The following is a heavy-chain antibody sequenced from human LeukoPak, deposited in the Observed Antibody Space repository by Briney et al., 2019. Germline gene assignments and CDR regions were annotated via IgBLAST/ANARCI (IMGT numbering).Heavy chain of an antibody. CDR2: ISYDGSNK. CDR3: ARDGGRSYSYAGDY. J-gene: IGHJ4*02. V-gene: IGHV3-30-3*01. D-gene: IGHD5-18*01. CDR1: GFTFSSYA. Sequence: GGSLRLSCAASGFTFSSYAMHWVRQAPGKGLEWVAVISYDGSNKYYADSVKGRFTISRDNSKNTLYLQMNSLRAEDTAVYYCARDGGRSYSYAGDYWGQGTLVTVSS.